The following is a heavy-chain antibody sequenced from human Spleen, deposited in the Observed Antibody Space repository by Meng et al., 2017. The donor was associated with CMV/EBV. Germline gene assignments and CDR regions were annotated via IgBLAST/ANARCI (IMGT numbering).Heavy chain of an antibody. Sequence: GGSLRLSCAASGFTFTSSAMTWVRQAPGKGLEWVSAISGSAGSTYYADSVKGRFTISRDNSKNTLYLQMNSLRAEDTAVYYCAKDSGPGIVYSFDYWGQGTLVTVSS. CDR2: ISGSAGST. V-gene: IGHV3-23*01. CDR3: AKDSGPGIVYSFDY. J-gene: IGHJ4*02. CDR1: GFTFTSSA. D-gene: IGHD2-21*01.